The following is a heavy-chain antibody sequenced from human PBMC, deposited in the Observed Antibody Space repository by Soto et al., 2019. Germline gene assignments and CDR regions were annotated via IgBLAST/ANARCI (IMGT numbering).Heavy chain of an antibody. D-gene: IGHD3-22*01. J-gene: IGHJ4*02. V-gene: IGHV3-23*01. CDR1: GFTFSSYA. CDR3: AKEGYYYDSSGYYYIDY. Sequence: GGSLRLSCAASGFTFSSYAMSWVRQAPGKGLEWVSAISGSGGSTYYADSVKGRFTISRDNSKNTLYLQMNSLRAEDTAVYYCAKEGYYYDSSGYYYIDYWGQGTLVTVS. CDR2: ISGSGGST.